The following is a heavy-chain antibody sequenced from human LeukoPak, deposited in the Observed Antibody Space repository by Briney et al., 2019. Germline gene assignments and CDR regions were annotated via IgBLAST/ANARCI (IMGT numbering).Heavy chain of an antibody. CDR3: AKPRAMTTGVGRYFDL. CDR1: GFTFTSYA. V-gene: IGHV3-23*01. Sequence: GGSLRLSCAASGFTFTSYAMSWIRQAPGKGLEWVSAISGGGEDTYYPDSVKGRFTISRDNSKNTLYLQMNSLRAEDTAIYCCAKPRAMTTGVGRYFDLWGRGTLVTVSS. D-gene: IGHD1-1*01. CDR2: ISGGGEDT. J-gene: IGHJ2*01.